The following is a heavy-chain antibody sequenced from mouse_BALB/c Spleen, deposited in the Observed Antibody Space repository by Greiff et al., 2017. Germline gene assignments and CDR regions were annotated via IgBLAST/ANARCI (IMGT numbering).Heavy chain of an antibody. CDR3: ARGYFTYYFDY. Sequence: EVKLVESGPELVKPGASVKMSCKASGYTFTSYVMHWVKQKPGQGLEWIGYINPYNDGTKYNEKFKGKATLTSDKSSSTAYMELSSLTSEDSAVYYCARGYFTYYFDYWGQGTTLTVSS. D-gene: IGHD2-14*01. CDR1: GYTFTSYV. V-gene: IGHV1-14*01. CDR2: INPYNDGT. J-gene: IGHJ2*01.